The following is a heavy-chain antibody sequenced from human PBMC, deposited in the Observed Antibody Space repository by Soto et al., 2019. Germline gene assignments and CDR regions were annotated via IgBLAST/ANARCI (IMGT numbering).Heavy chain of an antibody. D-gene: IGHD3-22*01. CDR2: IYHSGST. J-gene: IGHJ4*02. CDR1: GNSISTTNW. CDR3: ARDVGYHYDGSPLGQFDF. V-gene: IGHV4-4*02. Sequence: QVELQESGPGLVKPSGTLSLTCVVSGNSISTTNWWSWVRQSPGKGLEWIGEIYHSGSTNYNPSLKSRVTISVDKSKNQFSLKLSSVTAADTAVYYCARDVGYHYDGSPLGQFDFWGQGTLVTVSS.